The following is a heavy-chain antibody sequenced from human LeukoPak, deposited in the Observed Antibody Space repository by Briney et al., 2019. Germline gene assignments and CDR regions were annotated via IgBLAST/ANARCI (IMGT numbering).Heavy chain of an antibody. J-gene: IGHJ4*02. CDR3: AKDRAYYSDSSGYYLVRAYDY. CDR2: ISGSGGST. D-gene: IGHD3-22*01. CDR1: GFTFSTYA. V-gene: IGHV3-23*01. Sequence: GSLRLSCAASGFTFSTYAMSWVRQAPGKGLEWVSGISGSGGSTFYADSVKGRFTISRDNSKNTLYLQMNSLRAEDTAVYYSAKDRAYYSDSSGYYLVRAYDYWGQGTLVTVSS.